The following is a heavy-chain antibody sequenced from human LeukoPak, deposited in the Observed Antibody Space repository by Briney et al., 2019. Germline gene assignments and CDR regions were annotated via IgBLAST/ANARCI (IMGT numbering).Heavy chain of an antibody. CDR1: GFTFSSYS. J-gene: IGHJ4*02. CDR2: ISSSSSYI. CDR3: ARDQGHGDAYTFELLY. D-gene: IGHD5-24*01. V-gene: IGHV3-21*01. Sequence: GGSLRLSCAASGFTFSSYSMNWVRQAPGKGLEWVSSISSSSSYIFYADSVKGRFTISRDNAKNSLYLQMNSLRAEDTAVYYCARDQGHGDAYTFELLYWGQGTLVTVSS.